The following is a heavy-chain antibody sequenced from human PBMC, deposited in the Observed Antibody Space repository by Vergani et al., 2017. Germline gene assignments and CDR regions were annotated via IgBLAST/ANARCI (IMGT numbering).Heavy chain of an antibody. CDR3: ARGELWSHFDY. D-gene: IGHD3-3*01. CDR2: IYYSGST. J-gene: IGHJ4*02. Sequence: QVQLQESGPGLVKPSETLSLTCTVSGGSISSYYWSWIRQPPGKGLEWIGYIYYSGSTNYNPSLKSRVTISVDTSKNQFSLKLSSVTAADTAMYYCARGELWSHFDYWGQGTLVTVSS. V-gene: IGHV4-59*01. CDR1: GGSISSYY.